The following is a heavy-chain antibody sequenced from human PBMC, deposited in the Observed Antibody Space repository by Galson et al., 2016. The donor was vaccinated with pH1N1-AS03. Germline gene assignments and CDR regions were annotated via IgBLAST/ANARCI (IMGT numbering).Heavy chain of an antibody. J-gene: IGHJ4*02. CDR1: MC. V-gene: IGHV2-70*11. CDR3: ERSSYDSGWPGCRPVDY. CDR2: IDWDNDK. Sequence: MCVSWIRQPPGKALEWLARIDWDNDKYCSTSLKTRLTISKDTSKNQVVFTMTNMDPADTATYYSERSSYDSGWPGCRPVDYWGQGTLVTVSS. D-gene: IGHD6-19*01.